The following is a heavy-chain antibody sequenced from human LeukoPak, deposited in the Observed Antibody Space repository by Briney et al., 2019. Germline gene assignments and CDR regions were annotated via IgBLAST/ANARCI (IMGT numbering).Heavy chain of an antibody. CDR2: INPNSGGT. CDR3: ARDGDILTGYLDY. V-gene: IGHV1-2*02. CDR1: GYTFNDYF. Sequence: ASVKVSCKASGYTFNDYFLHWVRQAPGQGLEWMGWINPNSGGTYYAQKFQGRVTMTRDTSIITAYMELSRLRSDATAVYYCARDGDILTGYLDYWGQGTLVTVSS. J-gene: IGHJ4*02. D-gene: IGHD3-9*01.